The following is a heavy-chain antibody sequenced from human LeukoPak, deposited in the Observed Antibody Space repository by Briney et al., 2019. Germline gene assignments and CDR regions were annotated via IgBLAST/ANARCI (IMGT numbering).Heavy chain of an antibody. CDR3: TTPGSHPRYYYYMDV. CDR2: IRSKANSYAT. V-gene: IGHV3-73*01. CDR1: GFTFSGSA. J-gene: IGHJ6*03. D-gene: IGHD3-10*01. Sequence: GGSLRLSCAASGFTFSGSAMHWVRQASGKGLEWVGRIRSKANSYATAYAASVKGRFTISRDDSKNTAYLQMNSLKTEDTAVYYCTTPGSHPRYYYYMDVWGKGTTVTISS.